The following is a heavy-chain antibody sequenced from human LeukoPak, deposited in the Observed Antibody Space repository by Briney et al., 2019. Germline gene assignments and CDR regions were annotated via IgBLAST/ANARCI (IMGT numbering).Heavy chain of an antibody. Sequence: PGGSLRLSCAASGFTLSNYGMHWVRQAPGKGLDWVAFILYDGSNQYYADSVKGRFTISRDNSKNTLYLQMNSLRAEDTAVYYCARDRETYYYDSSGYYPDYWGQGTLVTVSS. D-gene: IGHD3-22*01. J-gene: IGHJ4*02. V-gene: IGHV3-30*02. CDR2: ILYDGSNQ. CDR3: ARDRETYYYDSSGYYPDY. CDR1: GFTLSNYG.